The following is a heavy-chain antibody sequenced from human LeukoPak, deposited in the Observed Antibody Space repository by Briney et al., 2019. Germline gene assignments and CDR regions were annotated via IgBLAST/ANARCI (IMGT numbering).Heavy chain of an antibody. CDR2: IRYDGSNK. Sequence: GGSLRLSCAASGFTFSSYGMHWVRQAPGKGLEWVAVIRYDGSNKYYADSVKGRFTISRDNSKNTLYLQMNSLRAEDTAVYYCAKEGLVGATDYWGQGTLVTVSS. CDR3: AKEGLVGATDY. CDR1: GFTFSSYG. V-gene: IGHV3-30*02. D-gene: IGHD1-26*01. J-gene: IGHJ4*02.